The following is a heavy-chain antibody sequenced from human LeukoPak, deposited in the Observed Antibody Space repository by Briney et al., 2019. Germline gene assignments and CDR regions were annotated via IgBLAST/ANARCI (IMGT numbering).Heavy chain of an antibody. CDR3: ARLGYCSGGSCFAEFDY. Sequence: ASVKVSCKASGYTFTSYAMNWVRQAPGQGLEWMGWINTNTGNPTYAQGFTGRFVFSLDTSVSTGYLQISSLKAEDTAVYYCARLGYCSGGSCFAEFDYWGQGTLVTVSS. V-gene: IGHV7-4-1*02. J-gene: IGHJ4*02. CDR2: INTNTGNP. D-gene: IGHD2-15*01. CDR1: GYTFTSYA.